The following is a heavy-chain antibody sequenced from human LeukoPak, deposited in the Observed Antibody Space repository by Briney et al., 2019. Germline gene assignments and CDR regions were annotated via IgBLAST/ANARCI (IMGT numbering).Heavy chain of an antibody. Sequence: SEALSLTCTVSDGSINNYYWSWIRQPPGKGLEWIGYIYYSGSTNYNPSLKSRVTISVDTSKNQFSLKLNSVTAADTAVYYCARVRSTSCFDYWGQGTLVTVSS. V-gene: IGHV4-59*01. CDR3: ARVRSTSCFDY. CDR1: DGSINNYY. CDR2: IYYSGST. D-gene: IGHD2-2*01. J-gene: IGHJ4*02.